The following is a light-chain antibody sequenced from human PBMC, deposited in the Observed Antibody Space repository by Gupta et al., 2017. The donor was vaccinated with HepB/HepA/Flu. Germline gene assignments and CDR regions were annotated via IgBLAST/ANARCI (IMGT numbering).Light chain of an antibody. V-gene: IGKV2-28*01. J-gene: IGKJ1*01. Sequence: DVVMTQSPLSLPVTPGEPASISCRSSQSLLHSNGYNYLDWYLQKPGQSPQLLIYLGSNRASGVPDRFSGSGSGTDFTLKISRVEAEDGGVYYCMQAPQLWTFGQGTKVEIK. CDR3: MQAPQLWT. CDR2: LGS. CDR1: QSLLHSNGYNY.